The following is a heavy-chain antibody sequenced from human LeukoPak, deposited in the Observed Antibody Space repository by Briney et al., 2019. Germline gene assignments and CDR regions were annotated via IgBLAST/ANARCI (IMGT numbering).Heavy chain of an antibody. CDR3: ARADSWFGEFNFDY. CDR2: IYYSGST. Sequence: SETLSLTCTVSGGSISSGGYYWSWIRQHPGKGLEWIGYIYYSGSTYYNPSLKSRVTISVDTSKNQFFLKLSSVTAADTAVYYCARADSWFGEFNFDYWGQGTLVTVSS. V-gene: IGHV4-31*03. CDR1: GGSISSGGYY. J-gene: IGHJ4*02. D-gene: IGHD3-10*01.